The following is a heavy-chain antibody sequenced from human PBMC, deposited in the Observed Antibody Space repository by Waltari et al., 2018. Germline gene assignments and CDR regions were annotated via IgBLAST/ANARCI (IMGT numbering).Heavy chain of an antibody. V-gene: IGHV4-59*01. J-gene: IGHJ5*02. Sequence: QVQLQESGPGLVKPSETLSLTCTVSGGSISSYYWSWIRQPPGKGLEWIGYIYYSGSTNYNPSLKSRVTISVDTSKNQFSLKLSSVTAADTAVYYCARSTPYCSGGSCYSNWFDPWGQGTLVTVSS. CDR3: ARSTPYCSGGSCYSNWFDP. CDR1: GGSISSYY. D-gene: IGHD2-15*01. CDR2: IYYSGST.